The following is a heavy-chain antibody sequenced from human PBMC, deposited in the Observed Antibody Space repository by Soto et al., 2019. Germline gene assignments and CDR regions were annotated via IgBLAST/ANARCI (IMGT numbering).Heavy chain of an antibody. CDR1: GYTFTTYG. CDR2: ISAYYGNT. CDR3: AVGGYCSSASCPNY. Sequence: QVQLVQSGAEVKKPGASVKVSCKASGYTFTTYGISWVRQAPGQGLEWMGWISAYYGNTNSAQKFQGGVTMTTDTSTSTAYMELRSLRSDDTAVYYCAVGGYCSSASCPNYWGQGTLVTVSS. D-gene: IGHD2-2*01. J-gene: IGHJ4*02. V-gene: IGHV1-18*01.